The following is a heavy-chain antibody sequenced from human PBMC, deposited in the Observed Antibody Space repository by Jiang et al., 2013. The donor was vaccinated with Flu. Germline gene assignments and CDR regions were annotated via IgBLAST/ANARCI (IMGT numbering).Heavy chain of an antibody. Sequence: SYWIGWVRQMPGKAGWMGIIXPGDSDTRYSPSFQGQVTISADKSISTAYLQWSSLKASDTAMYYCARLFGASYSGYPVGHFDYWGQGTLVTVSS. CDR2: IXPGDSDT. D-gene: IGHD5-12*01. V-gene: IGHV5-51*01. CDR3: ARLFGASYSGYPVGHFDY. CDR1: SYW. J-gene: IGHJ4*02.